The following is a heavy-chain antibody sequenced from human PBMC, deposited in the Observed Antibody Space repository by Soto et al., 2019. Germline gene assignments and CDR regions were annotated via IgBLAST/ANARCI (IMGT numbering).Heavy chain of an antibody. D-gene: IGHD4-17*01. CDR2: IYPGDSDT. CDR1: GYSFTSYW. Sequence: GESLKISCKGSGYSFTSYWIGWVRQMPGKGLEWMGIIYPGDSDTRYSPSFQGQVTISADKSISTAYLQWSSLKASDTAMYYCARHLGDFGDYVSYYYYGMDVWGQGTTVTVSS. CDR3: ARHLGDFGDYVSYYYYGMDV. J-gene: IGHJ6*02. V-gene: IGHV5-51*01.